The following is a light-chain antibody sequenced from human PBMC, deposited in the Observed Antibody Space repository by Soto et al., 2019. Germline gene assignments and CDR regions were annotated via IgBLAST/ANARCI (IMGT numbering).Light chain of an antibody. J-gene: IGKJ1*01. CDR1: QTLSTW. Sequence: DIQMTQSPSTLSASVGDRVTLTCRASQTLSTWLAWYQQKPGKAPKLLIYKASTLKSGVPSRFSGSGSATEFTLTISSLQPDDFATYYCQHYNRYSEAFGQGTKVDIK. V-gene: IGKV1-5*03. CDR2: KAS. CDR3: QHYNRYSEA.